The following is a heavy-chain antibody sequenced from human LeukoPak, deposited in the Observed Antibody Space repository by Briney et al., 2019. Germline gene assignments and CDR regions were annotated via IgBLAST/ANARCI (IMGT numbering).Heavy chain of an antibody. Sequence: ASVKVSCKASGYTFTSYDINWVRQATGQGLEWMGWMNPNSGNTGYAQKFQGRVTMTRNTSISTAYMELSSLRSEDTAVYYCVKSRRVGANQRGLFDYWGQGTLVTVSP. D-gene: IGHD1-26*01. J-gene: IGHJ4*02. CDR2: MNPNSGNT. CDR3: VKSRRVGANQRGLFDY. V-gene: IGHV1-8*01. CDR1: GYTFTSYD.